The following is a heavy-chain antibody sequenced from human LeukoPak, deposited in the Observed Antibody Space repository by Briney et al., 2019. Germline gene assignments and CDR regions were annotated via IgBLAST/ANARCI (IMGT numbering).Heavy chain of an antibody. Sequence: PGGSLRLSCAASGFTFSSYAMHWVRQAPVKGLEYVSAISSNGGSTYYANSMKGSFTISRDNYKNTLYLHMGSLRVEDMAVYYCARRGSYYGDSMDYWGQGTLVTVSS. D-gene: IGHD1-26*01. J-gene: IGHJ4*02. CDR2: ISSNGGST. CDR3: ARRGSYYGDSMDY. V-gene: IGHV3-64*01. CDR1: GFTFSSYA.